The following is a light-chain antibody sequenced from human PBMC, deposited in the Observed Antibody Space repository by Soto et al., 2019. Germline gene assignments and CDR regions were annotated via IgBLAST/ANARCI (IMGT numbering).Light chain of an antibody. CDR3: QQYGNSPGT. CDR1: QSVSSSY. CDR2: GAS. V-gene: IGKV3-20*01. Sequence: EIVLTQSPGTLSLSPGERATLSCRASQSVSSSYLAWFQQKPGQAPRLPIFGASKRDTGIPDRFSGSGSGTDFTLSISRLEPEDFEVYYCQQYGNSPGTFGQGTKVEIK. J-gene: IGKJ1*01.